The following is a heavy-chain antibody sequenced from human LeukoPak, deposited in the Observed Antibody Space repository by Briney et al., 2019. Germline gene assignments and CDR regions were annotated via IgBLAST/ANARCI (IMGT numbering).Heavy chain of an antibody. J-gene: IGHJ3*02. CDR3: ARHVTISGPYDASDI. D-gene: IGHD5-24*01. CDR1: GDSISSYY. CDR2: IYYSGGT. Sequence: PSETLSLTCTVSGDSISSYYWSWIRQPPGKGLEWIGYIYYSGGTDYSPSLKSRVTISVDTSKNQFSLKLRSVTAADTAVYYCARHVTISGPYDASDIWGQGTMVTVSP. V-gene: IGHV4-59*08.